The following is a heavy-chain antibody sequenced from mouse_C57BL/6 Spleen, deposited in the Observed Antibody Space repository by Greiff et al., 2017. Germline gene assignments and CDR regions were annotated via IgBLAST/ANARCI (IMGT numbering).Heavy chain of an antibody. D-gene: IGHD2-1*01. CDR3: ARSEDGNYRGYYYAMDY. CDR2: IDPNSGGT. V-gene: IGHV1-72*01. Sequence: QVQLQQPGAELVKPGASVKLSCKASGYTFTSYWMHWVKQRPGRGLEWIGRIDPNSGGTKYNEKFKSKATLTVDKPSSTAYMQLSSLTSEDSAVYYCARSEDGNYRGYYYAMDYWGQGTSVTVSS. CDR1: GYTFTSYW. J-gene: IGHJ4*01.